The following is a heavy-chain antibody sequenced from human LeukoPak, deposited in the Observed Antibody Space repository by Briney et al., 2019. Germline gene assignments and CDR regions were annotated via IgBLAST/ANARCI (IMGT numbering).Heavy chain of an antibody. Sequence: PVKVSCKASGGTFSSYAISWVRQAPGQGLEWMGGIIPIFGTANYAQKFQGRVTITADESTSTAYMELSSLRSEDTAVYYCARGIAVAGSYYFDYWGQGTLVTVSS. J-gene: IGHJ4*02. CDR1: GGTFSSYA. CDR3: ARGIAVAGSYYFDY. D-gene: IGHD6-19*01. CDR2: IIPIFGTA. V-gene: IGHV1-69*13.